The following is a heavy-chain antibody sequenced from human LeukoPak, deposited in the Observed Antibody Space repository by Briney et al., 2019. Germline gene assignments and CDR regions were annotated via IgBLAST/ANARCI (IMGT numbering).Heavy chain of an antibody. D-gene: IGHD3-10*01. CDR3: ARRAYYYGSGSYYAYAFDI. CDR1: GGSFSGYY. CDR2: INHSGST. J-gene: IGHJ3*02. Sequence: SETLSLTCAVYGGSFSGYYWSWIRQPPGKGLEWIGEINHSGSTNYNPSLKSRVTISVDTSKNQFSLKLSSVTAADTAVYYCARRAYYYGSGSYYAYAFDIWGQGTMVTVSS. V-gene: IGHV4-34*01.